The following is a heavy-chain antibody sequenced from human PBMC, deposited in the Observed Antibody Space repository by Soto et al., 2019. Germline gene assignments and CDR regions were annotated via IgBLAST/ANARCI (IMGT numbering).Heavy chain of an antibody. V-gene: IGHV4-39*01. CDR1: GVSISSVRSS. J-gene: IGHJ4*02. D-gene: IGHD6-13*01. CDR2: ISSTGAT. Sequence: QLQESGPRLVKPSETLSLTCGVSGVSISSVRSSWGWIRQPPGKGLEWIATISSTGATWHRPSLAGRLTMSVGTSKNEVAVRLRSATAADTAIYYCARQTEHYVSSWDGLEFWGRGLPVTVSS. CDR3: ARQTEHYVSSWDGLEF.